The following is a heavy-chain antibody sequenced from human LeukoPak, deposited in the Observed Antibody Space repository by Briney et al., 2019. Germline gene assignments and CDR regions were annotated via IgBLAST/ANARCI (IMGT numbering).Heavy chain of an antibody. D-gene: IGHD6-6*01. CDR1: GFTFDDYG. CDR2: INWNGGST. CDR3: ARDALVAARLGCFDP. Sequence: GGSLRLSCAASGFTFDDYGMSWVRQAPGKGLEWVSGINWNGGSTGYADSVKGRFTISRDNAKNSLYLQMHSLRAEDTALYYCARDALVAARLGCFDPWGQGTLVTVSS. J-gene: IGHJ5*02. V-gene: IGHV3-20*04.